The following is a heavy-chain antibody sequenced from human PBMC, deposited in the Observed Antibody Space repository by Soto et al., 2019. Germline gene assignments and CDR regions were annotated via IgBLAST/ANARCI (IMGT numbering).Heavy chain of an antibody. V-gene: IGHV1-18*01. J-gene: IGHJ6*03. CDR1: GYTFTSYG. Sequence: GASVKVSCKASGYTFTSYGISWVRQAPGQGLEWMGWISAYNGNTNYAQKLQGRVTMTTDTSTSTAYMELRSLRSDDTAVYYCARDQAKEKLRFSYYYYMDVWGKGTTVTVSS. D-gene: IGHD3-3*01. CDR3: ARDQAKEKLRFSYYYYMDV. CDR2: ISAYNGNT.